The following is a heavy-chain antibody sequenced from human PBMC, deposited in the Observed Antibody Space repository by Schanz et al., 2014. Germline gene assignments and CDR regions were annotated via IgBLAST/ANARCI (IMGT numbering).Heavy chain of an antibody. CDR1: GFTFSSYA. CDR2: ISYDGRKI. CDR3: ARDLEGDVGGGGGFDP. V-gene: IGHV3-30-3*01. D-gene: IGHD2-21*01. J-gene: IGHJ5*02. Sequence: QVQLVESGGGVVQPGRSLRLSCAASGFTFSSYAMHWVRQAPGKGLEWVAVISYDGRKIYYADSVKGRFTISRDNSKNTLYLQMNSLRAEDTAVYYCARDLEGDVGGGGGFDPWGQGTLVTVSS.